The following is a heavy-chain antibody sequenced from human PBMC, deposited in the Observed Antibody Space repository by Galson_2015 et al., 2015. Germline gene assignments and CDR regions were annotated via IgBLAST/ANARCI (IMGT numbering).Heavy chain of an antibody. CDR3: ARVSTMVRAGGYY. CDR2: IYYSGST. Sequence: LTCTVSGGSISSGGYYWSWIRQHPGKGLEWIGYIYYSGSTYYNPSLKSRVTISVDTSKNQFSLKLSSVTAADTAVYYCARVSTMVRAGGYYWGQGTLVTVSS. V-gene: IGHV4-31*03. CDR1: GGSISSGGYY. D-gene: IGHD3-10*01. J-gene: IGHJ4*02.